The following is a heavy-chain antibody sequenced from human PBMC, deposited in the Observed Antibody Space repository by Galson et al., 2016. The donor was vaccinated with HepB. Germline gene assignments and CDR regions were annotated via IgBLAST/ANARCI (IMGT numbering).Heavy chain of an antibody. CDR3: AEARYSSSWFGEFDY. D-gene: IGHD6-19*01. V-gene: IGHV3-23*01. CDR1: GFTFTSCA. J-gene: IGHJ4*02. Sequence: SLRLSCAASGFTFTSCAMTWVRQAPEKGLQWVSSISAHGTTNYSADSVKGRFTIARDNAKNTLYLHMNSRRAEDTAVNYCAEARYSSSWFGEFDYWGQGTLVIVSS. CDR2: ISAHGTTN.